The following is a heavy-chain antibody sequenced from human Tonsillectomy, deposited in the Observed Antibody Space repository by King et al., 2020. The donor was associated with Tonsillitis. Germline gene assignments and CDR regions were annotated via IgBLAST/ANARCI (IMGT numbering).Heavy chain of an antibody. CDR3: AGHPYGDANYHYHNMGV. J-gene: IGHJ6*02. D-gene: IGHD4-17*01. CDR2: IYYSGST. V-gene: IGHV4-39*07. CDR1: GGSISSRHYS. Sequence: LQLQESGPGLVKPSETLSLTCSVSGGSISSRHYSWGWIRQPPGKGLEWIGSIYYSGSTYYNPYLKSRVTISLDTSKNHFSLKLTSLTAADTAVYYCAGHPYGDANYHYHNMGVWGQGTTVTVSS.